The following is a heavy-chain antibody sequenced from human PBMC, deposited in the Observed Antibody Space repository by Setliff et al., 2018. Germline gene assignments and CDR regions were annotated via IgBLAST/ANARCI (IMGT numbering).Heavy chain of an antibody. CDR1: GGSISSSSYY. V-gene: IGHV4-39*07. CDR3: ARVAAYSSSWYNYYYGMDV. CDR2: IYYSGST. Sequence: PSETLSLTCTVSGGSISSSSYYWGWIRQPPGKGLEWIGSIYYSGSTYYNPSLKSRVTISVDTSKNQFSLKLSSVTAADTAVYYCARVAAYSSSWYNYYYGMDVWGQGTTVTAP. J-gene: IGHJ6*02. D-gene: IGHD6-13*01.